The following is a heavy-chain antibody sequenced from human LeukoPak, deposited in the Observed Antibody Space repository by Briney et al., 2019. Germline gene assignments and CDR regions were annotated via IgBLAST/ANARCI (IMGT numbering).Heavy chain of an antibody. Sequence: SETLSLTCTVSGGPISSSSYYWGWIRQPPGKGLEWIGSAFYSGSTYYNPSLKSRVTISVDTSKNQFSLKLSSVTAADTAVYYCARILAVTTYFDYWGQGTLVTVSS. CDR3: ARILAVTTYFDY. J-gene: IGHJ4*02. CDR1: GGPISSSSYY. D-gene: IGHD4-11*01. CDR2: AFYSGST. V-gene: IGHV4-39*01.